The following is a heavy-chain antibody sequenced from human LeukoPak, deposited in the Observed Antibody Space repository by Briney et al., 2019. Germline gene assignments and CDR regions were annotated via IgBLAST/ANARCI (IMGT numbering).Heavy chain of an antibody. D-gene: IGHD5-18*01. J-gene: IGHJ4*02. CDR2: IHYGGNT. CDR1: GVSITRNTYY. V-gene: IGHV4-39*01. Sequence: SETLSLTCGVSGVSITRNTYYWGWIRQTPGKGLEWIATIHYGGNTYYNPSLKSRVTISVDTSTNQFSLKLSSVTAADTAVYYCARHGYSYGVDYWGQGTLVTVSS. CDR3: ARHGYSYGVDY.